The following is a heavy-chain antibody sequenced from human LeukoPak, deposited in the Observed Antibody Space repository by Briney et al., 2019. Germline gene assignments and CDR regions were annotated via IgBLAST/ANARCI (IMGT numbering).Heavy chain of an antibody. V-gene: IGHV4-39*07. CDR3: ARAAHYDVLTGYSKPSPFDY. J-gene: IGHJ4*02. D-gene: IGHD3-9*01. CDR2: IYYSGST. CDR1: GGSISSGTYY. Sequence: SETLSLTCIVSGGSISSGTYYWGWIRQPPGKGLEWIGSIYYSGSTYYNPSLKSRVIISIDTSKNQFSLKLNSMTAADTAVYYCARAAHYDVLTGYSKPSPFDYWGQGTLVTVSP.